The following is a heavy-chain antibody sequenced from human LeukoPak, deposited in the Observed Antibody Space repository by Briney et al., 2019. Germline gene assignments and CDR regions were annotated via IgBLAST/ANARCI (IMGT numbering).Heavy chain of an antibody. J-gene: IGHJ3*01. D-gene: IGHD3-3*01. CDR2: ISAGGAT. V-gene: IGHV4-61*02. CDR3: ARDRRITIFGVIATNVFDV. Sequence: SETLSLTCTVSNGSINSGTFYWSWIRQSAGKGLEWIGRISAGGATNYNPSLETRFTMSVDTSKNQFSLKLSSVTAAGTAMYYCARDRRITIFGVIATNVFDVWGQGTMVTVSS. CDR1: NGSINSGTFY.